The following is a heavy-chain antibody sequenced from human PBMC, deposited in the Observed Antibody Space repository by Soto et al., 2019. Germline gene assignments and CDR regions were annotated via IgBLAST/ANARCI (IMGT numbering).Heavy chain of an antibody. D-gene: IGHD2-2*01. V-gene: IGHV1-69*06. CDR2: IIPIFGTA. J-gene: IGHJ4*02. CDR3: ARDVGYCSSSTCLIDH. CDR1: GGTFSSYA. Sequence: SVKVSCKASGGTFSSYAISWVRQAPGQGLEWMGGIIPIFGTANYAQKFQGRVTITADKSTSTAYMELSSLRSEETAVYYCARDVGYCSSSTCLIDHWGQGTLVTVSS.